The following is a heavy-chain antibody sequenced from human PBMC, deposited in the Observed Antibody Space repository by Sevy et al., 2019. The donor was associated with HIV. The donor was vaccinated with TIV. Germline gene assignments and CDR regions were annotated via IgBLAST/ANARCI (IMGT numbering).Heavy chain of an antibody. D-gene: IGHD3-10*01. J-gene: IGHJ4*02. V-gene: IGHV3-43*01. CDR3: AKDIPGWSGFDY. CDR1: GFTFDDYT. Sequence: GGSLRLSCAASGFTFDDYTMHWVRQVPGKGLEWVSLITWDGAKTDYADSVKGRFTVSRDNSENSLYLQMNSLRTEDTALYFCAKDIPGWSGFDYWGQGTLVTVSS. CDR2: ITWDGAKT.